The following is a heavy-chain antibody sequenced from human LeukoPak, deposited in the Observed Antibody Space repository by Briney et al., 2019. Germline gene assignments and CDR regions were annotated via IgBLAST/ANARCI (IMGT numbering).Heavy chain of an antibody. V-gene: IGHV3-23*01. J-gene: IGHJ6*02. CDR2: ISGSGGST. CDR1: GFTFSSYA. D-gene: IGHD5-18*01. Sequence: GGSLRLSCAASGFTFSSYAMSWVRQAPGKGLEWVSAISGSGGSTYYADSVKGRFTISRDNSKNTLYLQMNSLRAEDTAVYYCARGYEGYSYGYYYYYGMDVWGQGTTVTVSS. CDR3: ARGYEGYSYGYYYYYGMDV.